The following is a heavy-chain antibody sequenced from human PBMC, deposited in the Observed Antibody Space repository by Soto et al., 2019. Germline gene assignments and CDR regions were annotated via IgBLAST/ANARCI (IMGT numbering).Heavy chain of an antibody. V-gene: IGHV4-59*01. J-gene: IGHJ2*01. CDR1: GGSISSYY. D-gene: IGHD3-22*01. CDR2: IYYSGST. Sequence: QVQLQESGPGLVKPSETLSLTCTVSGGSISSYYWSWIRQPPGKGLEWIGYIYYSGSTNYNPSLTSRVTISVDTSKNQFSLKLSSVTAADTAVYYCARVVIRDYYDSSGYYGATGYFDLWGRGTLVTVSS. CDR3: ARVVIRDYYDSSGYYGATGYFDL.